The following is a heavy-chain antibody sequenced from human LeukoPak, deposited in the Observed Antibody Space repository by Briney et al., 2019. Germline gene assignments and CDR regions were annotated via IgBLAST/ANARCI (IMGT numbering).Heavy chain of an antibody. CDR3: ANALHRDGYNYDCYYYMDV. Sequence: PGGSLRLSCAASGFTFDDYAMHWVRQAPGKGLDWVSLISGDGGSTYYAYSVKGRFTISRDNSKNSPYMQMNSLRTEDTALYYCANALHRDGYNYDCYYYMDVWGKGTTVTVSS. D-gene: IGHD5-24*01. V-gene: IGHV3-43*02. CDR2: ISGDGGST. CDR1: GFTFDDYA. J-gene: IGHJ6*03.